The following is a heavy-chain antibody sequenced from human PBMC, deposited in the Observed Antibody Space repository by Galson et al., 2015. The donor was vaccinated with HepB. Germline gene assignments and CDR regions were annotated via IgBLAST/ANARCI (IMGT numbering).Heavy chain of an antibody. D-gene: IGHD3-10*01. V-gene: IGHV1-18*01. CDR1: GYTFTSYA. CDR2: ISAYNSNT. Sequence: SVKVSCKASGYTFTSYAMNWVRQAPGQGLEWMGWISAYNSNTNYVQKLQGRVTVTTDTSTSTAYMELRSLRSDDTAVYYCALNPLWFGPPMDVWGQGTTVTVSS. J-gene: IGHJ6*02. CDR3: ALNPLWFGPPMDV.